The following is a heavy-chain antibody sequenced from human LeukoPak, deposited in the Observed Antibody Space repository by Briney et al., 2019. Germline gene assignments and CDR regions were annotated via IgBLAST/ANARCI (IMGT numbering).Heavy chain of an antibody. CDR3: AKSRLNRFDY. D-gene: IGHD1-14*01. Sequence: GGSLRLSSAASVFTSSIYAMSWVPHAPGKGVEWVLTFCGGGGNPYYTDSVKGGFTISRDNSKNTLYLKMNRLRAETTAVYYCAKSRLNRFDYWGQGTLVTVS. CDR2: FCGGGGNP. J-gene: IGHJ4*02. CDR1: VFTSSIYA. V-gene: IGHV3-23*01.